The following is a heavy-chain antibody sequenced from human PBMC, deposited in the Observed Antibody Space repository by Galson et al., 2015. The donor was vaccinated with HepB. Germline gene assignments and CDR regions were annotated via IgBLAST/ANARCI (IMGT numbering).Heavy chain of an antibody. J-gene: IGHJ4*02. CDR2: INHSGST. D-gene: IGHD2-2*02. CDR3: ARDVQTSCSSTSCYILDY. CDR1: GGSFSGYY. Sequence: SETLSLTCAVYGGSFSGYYWSWIRQPPGKGLEWIGEINHSGSTNYNPSLKSRVTISVDTSKNQFSLKLSSVTAADTAVYYCARDVQTSCSSTSCYILDYWGQGTLVTVSS. V-gene: IGHV4-34*01.